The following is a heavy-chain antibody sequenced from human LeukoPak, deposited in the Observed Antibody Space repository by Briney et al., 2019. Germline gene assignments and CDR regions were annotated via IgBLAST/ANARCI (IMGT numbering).Heavy chain of an antibody. CDR2: IWYDGSNK. CDR3: ARAVVVVAGRGAFDI. J-gene: IGHJ3*02. CDR1: GFTFSSYG. Sequence: GRSLRLSCAASGFTFSSYGMHWVRQAPGKGLEWVAVIWYDGSNKYYADSVKGRFTISRDNSKNTLYLQMNSLRAEDTAVYYCARAVVVVAGRGAFDIWGQGTMVTVSS. V-gene: IGHV3-33*01. D-gene: IGHD2-21*01.